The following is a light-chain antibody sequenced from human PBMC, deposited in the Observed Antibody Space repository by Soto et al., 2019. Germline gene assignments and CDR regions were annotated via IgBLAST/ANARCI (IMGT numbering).Light chain of an antibody. V-gene: IGLV2-23*01. J-gene: IGLJ2*01. CDR1: SSDVGSYNL. CDR3: CSYAGSSTYVV. Sequence: QSALTQPASVSGSPGQSITISCTGTSSDVGSYNLVSWYQQHPGKAPKLMIYEGSKRPSGVFNRFSGSKSGNTASLTISGLQAEDEDDYYCCSYAGSSTYVVFGGGTKLTVL. CDR2: EGS.